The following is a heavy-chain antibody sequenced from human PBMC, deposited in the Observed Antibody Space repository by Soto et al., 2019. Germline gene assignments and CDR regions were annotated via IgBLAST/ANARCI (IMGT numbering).Heavy chain of an antibody. Sequence: ASVKVSCKASGYTFTSYDINWVRQATGQGLEWMGWMNPNSGNTGYAQKLQGRVTMTRNTSISTAYMELSSMGYEDRAVYCCAKTGEECGGGYCRDGSGYFERCDWFDPWGQGTMVTVSS. CDR1: GYTFTSYD. D-gene: IGHD2-21*01. CDR3: AKTGEECGGGYCRDGSGYFERCDWFDP. V-gene: IGHV1-8*01. J-gene: IGHJ5*01. CDR2: MNPNSGNT.